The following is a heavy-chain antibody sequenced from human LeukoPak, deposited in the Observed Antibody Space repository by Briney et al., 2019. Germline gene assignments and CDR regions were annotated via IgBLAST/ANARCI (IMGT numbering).Heavy chain of an antibody. J-gene: IGHJ4*02. D-gene: IGHD4-23*01. CDR3: ARSTAVTGPFDY. CDR1: GGSISSGGYS. V-gene: IGHV4-30-2*01. CDR2: IYHSGST. Sequence: SETLSLTCAASGGSISSGGYSWSWIRQPPGKGLEWIGYIYHSGSTYYNPSLKSRVTISVDRSKNQFSLKLSSVTAADTAVYYCARSTAVTGPFDYWGQGTLVTVSS.